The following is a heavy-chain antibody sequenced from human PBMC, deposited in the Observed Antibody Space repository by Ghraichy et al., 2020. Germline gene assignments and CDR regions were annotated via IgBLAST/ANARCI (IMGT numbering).Heavy chain of an antibody. J-gene: IGHJ3*01. Sequence: KVSCKGSGYSFGSFWIGWVRQMPGKGLEWMGIIYPADSETRYSPFFQGQVTISADKSSRTAYLQWSRLKASDTAMYYCARHFSPVGDYDAFDVWGQGTMVTVS. V-gene: IGHV5-51*01. CDR1: GYSFGSFW. CDR2: IYPADSET. CDR3: ARHFSPVGDYDAFDV. D-gene: IGHD1-26*01.